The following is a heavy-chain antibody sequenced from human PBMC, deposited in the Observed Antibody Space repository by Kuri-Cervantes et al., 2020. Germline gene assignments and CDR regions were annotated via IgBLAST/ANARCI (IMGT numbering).Heavy chain of an antibody. CDR1: GYTFTSYY. J-gene: IGHJ3*02. CDR2: INPSGGST. V-gene: IGHV1-46*01. Sequence: ASVKVSCKASGYTFTSYYMHWVRQAPGQGLEWMGIINPSGGSTSYAQKFQGRVTMTTDTSTSTAYMELRSLRSDDTAVYYCARGPAAAGIDIWDQGTMVTVSS. D-gene: IGHD6-13*01. CDR3: ARGPAAAGIDI.